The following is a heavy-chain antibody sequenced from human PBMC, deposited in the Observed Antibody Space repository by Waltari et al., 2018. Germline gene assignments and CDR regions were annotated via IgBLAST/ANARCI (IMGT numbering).Heavy chain of an antibody. CDR1: GFTFSSSS. Sequence: EVQLVESGGGLVKPGGSLRLSCAASGFTFSSSSMHWVRQAPGKGLEWVSSISSSSSYIYYADSVKGRFTISRDNAKNSLYLQMNSLRAEDTAVYYFARDPTGTTEGDFDYWGQGTLVTVSS. D-gene: IGHD1-7*01. V-gene: IGHV3-21*01. CDR2: ISSSSSYI. J-gene: IGHJ4*02. CDR3: ARDPTGTTEGDFDY.